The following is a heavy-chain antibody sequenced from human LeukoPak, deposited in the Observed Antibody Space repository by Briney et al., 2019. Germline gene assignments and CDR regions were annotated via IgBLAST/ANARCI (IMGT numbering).Heavy chain of an antibody. CDR2: VSGRNDST. CDR3: AKWGDYDILTGYYDPDY. J-gene: IGHJ4*02. CDR1: GLTFSNYA. D-gene: IGHD3-9*01. Sequence: GGSLRLSRAASGLTFSNYAMYWVRQAPGKGLEWVSAVSGRNDSTYYADSVKGRFTISRDTSKNTLYLQMNSLRAEDTAVYYCAKWGDYDILTGYYDPDYWGQGTLVTVSS. V-gene: IGHV3-23*01.